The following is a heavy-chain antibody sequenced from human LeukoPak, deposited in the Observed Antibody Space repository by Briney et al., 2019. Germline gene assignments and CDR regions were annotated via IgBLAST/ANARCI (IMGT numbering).Heavy chain of an antibody. Sequence: GGSLRLSCAASGFTFSSYWMHWVPQAPGKGLVWVSRINSDGSSTSYADSVKGRFTISRDNAKNTLYLQMNSLRAEDTAVYYCGARMSSSSLLDYWGQGTLVTVSS. J-gene: IGHJ4*02. CDR2: INSDGSST. V-gene: IGHV3-74*01. CDR3: GARMSSSSLLDY. D-gene: IGHD6-6*01. CDR1: GFTFSSYW.